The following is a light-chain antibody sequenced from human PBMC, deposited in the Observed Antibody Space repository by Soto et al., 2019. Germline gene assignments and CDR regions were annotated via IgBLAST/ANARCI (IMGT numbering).Light chain of an antibody. J-gene: IGLJ1*01. CDR1: SSDVGGFNY. V-gene: IGLV2-11*01. CDR2: DVT. CDR3: SSYSISTAYI. Sequence: QSVLAQPRSVSGSPGQSVTISCTGTSSDVGGFNYVSWYQQHPGKAPKLMIYDVTKRPSGVPDRFSGSKSGNTASLTISGLQAEDEADYFCSSYSISTAYIFGTVTKVT.